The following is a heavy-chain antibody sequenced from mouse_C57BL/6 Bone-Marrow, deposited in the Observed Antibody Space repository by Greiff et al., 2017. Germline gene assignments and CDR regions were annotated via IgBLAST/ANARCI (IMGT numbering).Heavy chain of an antibody. CDR3: ASSYYDYDGAY. D-gene: IGHD2-4*01. CDR1: GFTFSDYG. V-gene: IGHV5-17*01. J-gene: IGHJ3*01. Sequence: EVKLMESGGGLVKPGGSLKLSCAASGFTFSDYGMHWVRQAPEKGLEWVAYISRGSSTIYYADTVKGRFTISRDNAKNTLFLQMTSLRSEDTAMYYCASSYYDYDGAYWGQGTLVTVSA. CDR2: ISRGSSTI.